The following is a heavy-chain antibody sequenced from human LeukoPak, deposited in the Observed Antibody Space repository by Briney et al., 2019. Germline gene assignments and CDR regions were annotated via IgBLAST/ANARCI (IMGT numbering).Heavy chain of an antibody. D-gene: IGHD3-10*01. Sequence: SETLSPTCSVSGGSISSSAYYWGWIRQPPGQGLEWIGSIYYSGNTYYNPSLKSPVTISVDTSKNQFSLKLSSVTAADTAVYYCARHPVGELLGGWFDPWGQGTLVTVSS. J-gene: IGHJ5*02. CDR2: IYYSGNT. CDR3: ARHPVGELLGGWFDP. V-gene: IGHV4-39*01. CDR1: GGSISSSAYY.